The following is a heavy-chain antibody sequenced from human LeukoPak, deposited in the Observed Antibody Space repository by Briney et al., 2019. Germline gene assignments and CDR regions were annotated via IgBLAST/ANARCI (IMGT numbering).Heavy chain of an antibody. D-gene: IGHD6-19*01. CDR2: IYYSGST. Sequence: PSETLSLTCTVSGGSISSYYWSWSRQPPGKGLEWIGSIYYSGSTYYNPSLKSRVTISVDTSKNQFSLKLSSVTAADTAVYYCATALYSSGWYKLMGYFDYWGQGTLVTVSS. CDR1: GGSISSYY. J-gene: IGHJ4*02. V-gene: IGHV4-59*04. CDR3: ATALYSSGWYKLMGYFDY.